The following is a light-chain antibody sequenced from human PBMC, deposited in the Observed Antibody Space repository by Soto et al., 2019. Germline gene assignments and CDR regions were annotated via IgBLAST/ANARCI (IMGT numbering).Light chain of an antibody. CDR1: SSNIGANYD. Sequence: QSVLTQPPSVSGAPGQRVTISCTGSSSNIGANYDVQWYQHLPGTAPKLLMYGNTNRPSGVPDRFSGSKSGTSASLAISGLQAEDEADYYGQSYDSSLSGFYVFGTGTKLTVL. V-gene: IGLV1-40*01. CDR3: QSYDSSLSGFYV. CDR2: GNT. J-gene: IGLJ1*01.